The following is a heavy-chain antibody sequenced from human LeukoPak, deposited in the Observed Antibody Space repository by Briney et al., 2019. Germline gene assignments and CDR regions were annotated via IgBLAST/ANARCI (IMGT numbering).Heavy chain of an antibody. CDR2: IRYDGSNK. D-gene: IGHD3-10*01. V-gene: IGHV3-30*02. CDR3: AKLLQPLGGNFDY. Sequence: GGSLRLSCAASGFTFSSYGMHWVRQAPGKGLEWVAFIRYDGSNKYYADSVKGRFTISRDNSKNTLYLQMNSLRAEDTAVYYCAKLLQPLGGNFDYWGQGTLVTVSS. J-gene: IGHJ4*02. CDR1: GFTFSSYG.